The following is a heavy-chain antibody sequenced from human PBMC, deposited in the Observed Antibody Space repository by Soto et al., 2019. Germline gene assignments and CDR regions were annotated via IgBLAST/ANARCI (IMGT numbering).Heavy chain of an antibody. CDR3: AREWGMTS. V-gene: IGHV3-30-3*01. J-gene: IGHJ5*02. Sequence: QVQLVDSGGGGVQPGRSLRLSCAASGFTFSSYTMHWVRQAPGKGLEWVAVISYDGSNKYYADSVKGRFTISRNNSKNTLYLQMNSLRAEDTAMYYCAREWGMTSWCQGTLVTVSS. CDR2: ISYDGSNK. D-gene: IGHD2-8*02. CDR1: GFTFSSYT.